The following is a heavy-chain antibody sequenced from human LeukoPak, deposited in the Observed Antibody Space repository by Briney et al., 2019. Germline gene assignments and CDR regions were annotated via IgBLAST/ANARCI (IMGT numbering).Heavy chain of an antibody. Sequence: SQTLSLTCTVSGGSISSDSYYWSWIRQPAGKGLEWIGRIYSSGSTNYNPSLKSRVTILVDTFKNQFSLKLSSVTAADTAMYYCARESWHLRTNYYYGMDVWGQGTTVTVSS. V-gene: IGHV4-61*02. J-gene: IGHJ6*02. CDR2: IYSSGST. CDR1: GGSISSDSYY. CDR3: ARESWHLRTNYYYGMDV. D-gene: IGHD1-14*01.